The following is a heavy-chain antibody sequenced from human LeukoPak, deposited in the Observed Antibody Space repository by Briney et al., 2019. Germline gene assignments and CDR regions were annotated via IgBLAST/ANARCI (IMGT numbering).Heavy chain of an antibody. J-gene: IGHJ3*02. V-gene: IGHV4-34*01. D-gene: IGHD3-10*01. Sequence: PSETLSLTCTVSGGSIRSYYWNWIRQPPGKGLEWIGEINHSGSTNYNPSLKSRVTISVDTSKNQFSLKLSSVTAADTAVYYCARGLPTSAYGSGSYCVFDIWGQGTMVTVSS. CDR2: INHSGST. CDR1: GGSIRSYY. CDR3: ARGLPTSAYGSGSYCVFDI.